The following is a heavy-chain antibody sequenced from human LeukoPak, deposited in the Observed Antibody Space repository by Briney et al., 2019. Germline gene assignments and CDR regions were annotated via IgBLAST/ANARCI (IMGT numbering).Heavy chain of an antibody. D-gene: IGHD3-3*01. Sequence: SETLSLTCSVSGGSISSSSYYWDWMRQPPGKGLEWIGSTYYSGSTNYNPSLKSRVTISVDTSKNQFSLKLSSVTAADTAVYYCASLRFLESLSVWGKGTTVTVSS. CDR2: TYYSGST. J-gene: IGHJ6*04. V-gene: IGHV4-39*07. CDR3: ASLRFLESLSV. CDR1: GGSISSSSYY.